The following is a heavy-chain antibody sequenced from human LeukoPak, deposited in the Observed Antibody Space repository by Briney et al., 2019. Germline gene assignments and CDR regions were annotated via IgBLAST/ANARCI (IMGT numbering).Heavy chain of an antibody. CDR2: ISGSGHIT. Sequence: GGSLRLSCAASGFSFSDTYMSWIRQSPGKGLEWVSHISGSGHITYYADSVRGRFTISRDNAKNSLFLQMNSVRAEDTAVYLCARTRGPLLPESWGQGTLVTVSS. CDR3: ARTRGPLLPES. V-gene: IGHV3-11*04. D-gene: IGHD3-22*01. CDR1: GFSFSDTY. J-gene: IGHJ1*01.